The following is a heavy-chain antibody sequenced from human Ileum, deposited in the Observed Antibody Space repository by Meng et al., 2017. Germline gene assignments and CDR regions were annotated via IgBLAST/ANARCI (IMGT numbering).Heavy chain of an antibody. Sequence: EVELVGSGGDVVEPGESLRLSCAASGFSFNTAWMHWVRQAPGKGLEWVGRIAPETHGGTTDYATPVEGRFTISRSDSKNMLYLQMNSLKIEDTAVYYCTTLYRLDPWGQGTLVTVSS. CDR2: IAPETHGGTT. D-gene: IGHD3-16*01. CDR3: TTLYRLDP. CDR1: GFSFNTAW. J-gene: IGHJ5*02. V-gene: IGHV3-15*04.